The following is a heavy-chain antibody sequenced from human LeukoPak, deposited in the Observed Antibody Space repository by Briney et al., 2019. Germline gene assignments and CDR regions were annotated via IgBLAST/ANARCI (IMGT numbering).Heavy chain of an antibody. V-gene: IGHV4-59*08. CDR3: ARGGPKGVSLFDY. D-gene: IGHD6-13*01. CDR1: GGSISRYY. Sequence: PSETLSLTCTVSGGSISRYYWSWIRQPPGKGLEWIGYIYYSGITNFNPSLKSRVTISVDTSKNQFSLNLSSVTAADTAVYYCARGGPKGVSLFDYWGQGTLVTVSS. J-gene: IGHJ4*02. CDR2: IYYSGIT.